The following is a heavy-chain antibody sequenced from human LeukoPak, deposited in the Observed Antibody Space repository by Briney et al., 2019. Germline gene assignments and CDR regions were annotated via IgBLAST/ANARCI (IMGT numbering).Heavy chain of an antibody. CDR1: GGTFSSYA. V-gene: IGHV1-69*05. Sequence: SVKVSCKASGGTFSSYAISWVRQAPGQGLEWMGRIFPIFGTANYAQKFQGRVTITTDESTSTAYLELNSLRSEDTAVYYCARVSYGSGSYWEQIYAFDIWGQGTMVTVSS. J-gene: IGHJ3*02. CDR3: ARVSYGSGSYWEQIYAFDI. CDR2: IFPIFGTA. D-gene: IGHD3-10*01.